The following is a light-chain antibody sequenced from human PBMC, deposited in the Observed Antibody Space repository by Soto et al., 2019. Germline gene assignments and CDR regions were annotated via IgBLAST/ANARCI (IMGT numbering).Light chain of an antibody. Sequence: EIVLTQSPGTLSLSPGERATLSCRASQSVSSSYLAWYRQKPGQAPRPLIYGASSRATGIPDRFSGSGSGTDFTLTISRLGPEDFAVYYCQQYGSSPWTFGQGTKVDIK. CDR2: GAS. CDR3: QQYGSSPWT. V-gene: IGKV3-20*01. CDR1: QSVSSSY. J-gene: IGKJ1*01.